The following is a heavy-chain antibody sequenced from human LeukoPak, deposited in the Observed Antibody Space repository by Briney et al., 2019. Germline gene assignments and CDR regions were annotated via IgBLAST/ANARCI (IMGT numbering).Heavy chain of an antibody. Sequence: SETLSLTCTVSGGSISSGGYYWSWIRQRPGKGLEWIGYIYYSGCTYYNPSLKSRVTISVDTSKNQFALKLSSVTAADTAVYYCARGGRLPSYYFDYWGQGTLVTVSS. V-gene: IGHV4-31*03. J-gene: IGHJ4*02. D-gene: IGHD3-16*01. CDR1: GGSISSGGYY. CDR2: IYYSGCT. CDR3: ARGGRLPSYYFDY.